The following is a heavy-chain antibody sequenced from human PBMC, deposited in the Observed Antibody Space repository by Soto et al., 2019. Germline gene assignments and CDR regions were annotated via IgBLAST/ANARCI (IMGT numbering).Heavy chain of an antibody. J-gene: IGHJ4*02. D-gene: IGHD3-3*01. V-gene: IGHV4-61*01. CDR1: DGSVSSGSYY. CDR2: LYYSGST. CDR3: ARGQAFWTGYYRMPYYFDF. Sequence: SETLSLTCTVSDGSVSSGSYYWSWIRQPPGKGLEYIGYLYYSGSTNYDPSLKSRVTISVDTPKNQFSLELTSVTAADTAVYYCARGQAFWTGYYRMPYYFDFWGQGTLVTVSS.